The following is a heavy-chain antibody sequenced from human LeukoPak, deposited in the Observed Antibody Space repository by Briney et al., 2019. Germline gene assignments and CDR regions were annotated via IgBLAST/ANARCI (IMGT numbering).Heavy chain of an antibody. J-gene: IGHJ3*02. CDR2: ISSSSSYI. CDR3: ASRRYDSSSFDI. V-gene: IGHV3-21*01. CDR1: GFTFSSYN. Sequence: GGSLRLSCAASGFTFSSYNMNWVRQAPGKGLEWVSSISSSSSYIYYADSVKGRFTISKDNAKNSLYLQMNSPRAEDTAVYYCASRRYDSSSFDIWGQGTMDTVSS. D-gene: IGHD3-22*01.